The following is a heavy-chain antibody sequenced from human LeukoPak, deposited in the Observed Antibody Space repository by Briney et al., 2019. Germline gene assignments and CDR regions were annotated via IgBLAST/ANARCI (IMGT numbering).Heavy chain of an antibody. CDR2: ISYDGSNK. CDR1: GFTFSSYA. Sequence: GGSLRLSCAASGFTFSSYAMHWVRQAPGKGLEWVAVISYDGSNKYYADSVKGRFTISRDNSKNTLYLQMNSLRAEDTAVYYCVSTRCSSTSCYYYMDVWGKGTTVTVSS. J-gene: IGHJ6*03. CDR3: VSTRCSSTSCYYYMDV. V-gene: IGHV3-30-3*01. D-gene: IGHD2-2*01.